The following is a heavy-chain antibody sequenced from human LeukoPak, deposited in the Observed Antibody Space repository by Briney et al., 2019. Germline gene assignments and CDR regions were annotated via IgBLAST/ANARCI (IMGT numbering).Heavy chain of an antibody. CDR3: ARDYGYGVTVMISDDY. D-gene: IGHD5-12*01. J-gene: IGHJ4*02. Sequence: ASVKVSCKASGYTFYRYGITWVRQAPGQGIEWMGWISGYNGNTNYAQKLQGRVTMTTDTSTSTAYMELRSLRSDDTAMYYCARDYGYGVTVMISDDYWGQGTLVTVSS. CDR2: ISGYNGNT. V-gene: IGHV1-18*01. CDR1: GYTFYRYG.